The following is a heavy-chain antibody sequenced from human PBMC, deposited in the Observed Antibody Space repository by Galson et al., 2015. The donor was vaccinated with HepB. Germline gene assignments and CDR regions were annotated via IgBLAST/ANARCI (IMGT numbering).Heavy chain of an antibody. CDR2: IIPIFGTA. V-gene: IGHV1-69*06. J-gene: IGHJ6*02. CDR1: GGTFSSYA. Sequence: SVKVSCKASGGTFSSYAISWVRQAPGQGLEWMGGIIPIFGTANYAQKFQGRVTITADKSTSTAYMELSSLRSEDTAVYYCARINEWLVRGYYYGMDVWGQGTTVTVSS. CDR3: ARINEWLVRGYYYGMDV. D-gene: IGHD6-19*01.